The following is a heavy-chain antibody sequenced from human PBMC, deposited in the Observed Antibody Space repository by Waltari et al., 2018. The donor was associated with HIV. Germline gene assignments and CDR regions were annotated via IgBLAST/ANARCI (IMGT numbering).Heavy chain of an antibody. J-gene: IGHJ6*02. Sequence: QVQMQQSGPGLVKPSQTLPLTCAISGASVSSNSLAWPWIRQSPSRGLEWLGRTYYMSKWYNDYAVSVKSRIIINPDTSKNQFSLQLNSVTPEDTAVYYCARDRSGGYYGMDVWGQGTTVTVSS. D-gene: IGHD3-10*01. CDR2: TYYMSKWYN. CDR1: GASVSSNSLA. CDR3: ARDRSGGYYGMDV. V-gene: IGHV6-1*01.